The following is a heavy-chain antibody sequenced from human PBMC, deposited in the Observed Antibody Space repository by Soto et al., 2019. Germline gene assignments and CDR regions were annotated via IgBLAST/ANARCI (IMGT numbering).Heavy chain of an antibody. Sequence: QVQLVQSGAEVKKPGSSLKVSCKASGGTFTNYAFSWVRQAPGQGLEWMGGIIPIFGTPDYAQKFQGRVSITSDESTRTASMELSRLRSDDTVVYYCARERSVGYCINTTCPKPLYYSAMDDWSQGTTVTVSS. CDR3: ARERSVGYCINTTCPKPLYYSAMDD. V-gene: IGHV1-69*05. CDR1: GGTFTNYA. J-gene: IGHJ6*02. CDR2: IIPIFGTP. D-gene: IGHD2-2*01.